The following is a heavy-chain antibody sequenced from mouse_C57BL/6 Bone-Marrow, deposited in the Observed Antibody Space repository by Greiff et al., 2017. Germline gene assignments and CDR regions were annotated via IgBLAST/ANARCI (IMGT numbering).Heavy chain of an antibody. Sequence: EVQLQQSGAELVRPGASVKLSCTASGFNIKDDYMHWVKQRPEQGLEWIGWIDPENGDTEYASKFQGKATITADTSSNTAYLQLSSLTSEDTAVYYCTVFYYCSMWFAYWGQGTLVTVSA. CDR3: TVFYYCSMWFAY. J-gene: IGHJ3*01. CDR2: IDPENGDT. D-gene: IGHD1-1*01. V-gene: IGHV14-4*01. CDR1: GFNIKDDY.